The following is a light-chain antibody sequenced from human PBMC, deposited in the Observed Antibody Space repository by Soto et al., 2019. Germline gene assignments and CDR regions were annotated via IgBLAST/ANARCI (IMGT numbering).Light chain of an antibody. V-gene: IGLV2-14*03. CDR3: SSYTTSNTRQIV. Sequence: QSVLTQPASVSGSPGQSITISCTGTSSDVDGYNYVSWYQHHPGKAPKLIIYDVSNRPSGVSNRFSGSKSGNTASLTISGLQPEDEADYYCSSYTTSNTRQIVFGTGTKVTVL. J-gene: IGLJ1*01. CDR1: SSDVDGYNY. CDR2: DVS.